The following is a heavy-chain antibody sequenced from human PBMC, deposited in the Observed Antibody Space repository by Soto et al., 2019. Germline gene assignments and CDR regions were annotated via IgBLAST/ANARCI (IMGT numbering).Heavy chain of an antibody. CDR1: GYTFTSYY. J-gene: IGHJ4*02. V-gene: IGHV1-46*01. Sequence: QVQLVQSGAEVKKPGASVKVSCKASGYTFTSYYMHWVRQAPGQGLEWMGIINPSGGSTSYAQKFKGRVTMTRDTVTSTVYMELRSLRSEDTAVYCCAREQGDGHHDSDYWGQGTLVTVSS. CDR2: INPSGGST. CDR3: AREQGDGHHDSDY.